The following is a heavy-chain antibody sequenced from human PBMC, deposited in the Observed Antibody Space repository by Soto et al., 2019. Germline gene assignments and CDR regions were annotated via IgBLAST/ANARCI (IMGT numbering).Heavy chain of an antibody. CDR2: VSPPFRTS. V-gene: IGHV1-69*01. CDR3: ARVLYYGSGSYSPYGMDV. Sequence: QVQLVQSGAEVKKPGSSVKVSCKTSGVSFNNNGIGWVRQAPGHGLEWMGGVSPPFRTSNYARKHQGRISLTADASTGTVKKEQSSLTTEDTAQYYCARVLYYGSGSYSPYGMDVWGQGTTVTVSS. CDR1: GVSFNNNG. D-gene: IGHD3-10*01. J-gene: IGHJ6*02.